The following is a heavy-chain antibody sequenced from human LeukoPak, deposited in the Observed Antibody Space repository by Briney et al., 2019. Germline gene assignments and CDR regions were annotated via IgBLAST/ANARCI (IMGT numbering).Heavy chain of an antibody. J-gene: IGHJ6*03. D-gene: IGHD3-22*01. CDR2: INPNSGGT. Sequence: ASVKVSCKASGYTFTGYYMHWVRQAPGQGLEGMGWINPNSGGTNYAQKFQGRVTMTRDTSISTAYMELSRLRSDDTAVYYCARSSEGRYYYDSSGFSYYYYYMDVWGKGTTVTISS. CDR1: GYTFTGYY. V-gene: IGHV1-2*02. CDR3: ARSSEGRYYYDSSGFSYYYYYMDV.